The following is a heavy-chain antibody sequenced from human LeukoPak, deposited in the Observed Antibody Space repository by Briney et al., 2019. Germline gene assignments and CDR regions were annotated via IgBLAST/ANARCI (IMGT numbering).Heavy chain of an antibody. Sequence: GGSLRLSCAASGFTFSGSAMHWVRQASGKGLEWVGRIRSKANSYATAYAASVEGRFTISRDDSKSTAYLQMNSLKTEDTAVYYCTHLDYGGTGGVDYWGQGTLVTVSS. CDR3: THLDYGGTGGVDY. CDR1: GFTFSGSA. V-gene: IGHV3-73*01. J-gene: IGHJ4*02. CDR2: IRSKANSYAT. D-gene: IGHD4-23*01.